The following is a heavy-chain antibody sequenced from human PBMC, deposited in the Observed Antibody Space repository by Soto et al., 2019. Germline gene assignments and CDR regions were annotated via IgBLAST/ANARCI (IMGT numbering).Heavy chain of an antibody. J-gene: IGHJ6*02. CDR1: GFTFSSYA. CDR2: ISGSGGST. V-gene: IGHV3-23*01. CDR3: ARVDSSGWYGGDYYYYYGMDV. Sequence: HPGGSLRLSCAASGFTFSSYAMSWVRQAPGKGLEWVSAISGSGGSTYYADSVTGRFTISRDNSKNTLYLQMNSLRAEDTAVYYCARVDSSGWYGGDYYYYYGMDVWGQGTTVTVSS. D-gene: IGHD6-19*01.